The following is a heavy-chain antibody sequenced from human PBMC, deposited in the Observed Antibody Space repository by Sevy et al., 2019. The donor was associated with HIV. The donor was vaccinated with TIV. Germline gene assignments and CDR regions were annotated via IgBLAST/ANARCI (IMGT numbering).Heavy chain of an antibody. D-gene: IGHD3-10*02. Sequence: GGSLRLSCAVSGFNFNIYSMSWVRQAPGKGLEWVSTLSFGCGKINYADSVKGRFIISRDDSKNTLYLQMNSLRAEVTAVYCCAREGCSRPHDYWCQGTLVTVSS. V-gene: IGHV3-23*01. CDR1: GFNFNIYS. J-gene: IGHJ4*02. CDR2: LSFGCGKI. CDR3: AREGCSRPHDY.